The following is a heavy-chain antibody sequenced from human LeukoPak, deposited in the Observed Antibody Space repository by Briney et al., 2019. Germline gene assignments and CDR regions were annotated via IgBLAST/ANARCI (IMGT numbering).Heavy chain of an antibody. J-gene: IGHJ4*02. CDR1: GFTFSSYS. Sequence: PGGSLRLSCAASGFTFSSYSMNWVRQAPGKGLEWVSYISSSGSTIYYADSVKGRFTISRDNAKNSLYLQMNSLRAEDTAVYYCARVHDGYYGSGSYTTSDYWGQGTLVTVSS. V-gene: IGHV3-48*04. D-gene: IGHD3-10*01. CDR2: ISSSGSTI. CDR3: ARVHDGYYGSGSYTTSDY.